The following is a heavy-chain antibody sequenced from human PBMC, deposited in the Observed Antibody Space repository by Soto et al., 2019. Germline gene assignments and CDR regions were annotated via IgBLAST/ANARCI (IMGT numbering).Heavy chain of an antibody. CDR1: GGSFSGYY. CDR2: INHSGST. J-gene: IGHJ6*02. Sequence: QVQLQQWGAGLLKPSETLSLTCAVYGGSFSGYYWSWIRQPPGKGLEWIGEINHSGSTNYNPSVTSRVTISVDTSKNEFALKLSSVTAADTAVYYCARGLRNYYYYYGMDVWGQGTTVTVSS. V-gene: IGHV4-34*01. CDR3: ARGLRNYYYYYGMDV.